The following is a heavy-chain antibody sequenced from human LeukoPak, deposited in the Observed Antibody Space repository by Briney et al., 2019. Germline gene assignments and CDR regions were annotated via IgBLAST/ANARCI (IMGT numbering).Heavy chain of an antibody. D-gene: IGHD6-13*01. J-gene: IGHJ4*02. Sequence: SETLSLTCAVSGYSISRFYYWGWIRQPPGEGLEWIASIYHSGSTYYNPSLKSRITISVDTSKNQFSLKLTSVTAADAAVYYCATLAASAPRYFDYWGQGILVTVSS. CDR2: IYHSGST. CDR1: GYSISRFYY. V-gene: IGHV4-38-2*01. CDR3: ATLAASAPRYFDY.